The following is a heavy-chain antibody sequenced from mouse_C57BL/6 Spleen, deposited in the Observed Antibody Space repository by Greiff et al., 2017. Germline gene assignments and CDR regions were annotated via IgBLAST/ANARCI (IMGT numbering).Heavy chain of an antibody. D-gene: IGHD2-12*01. CDR3: ARVYDEGHYAMDY. CDR1: GYAFSSYW. J-gene: IGHJ4*01. Sequence: QVQLQQSGAELVKPGASVKISCKASGYAFSSYWMNWVKQRPGKGLEWLGQIYPGDGDTNYNGKFKGKATLTADKSSSTAYMQLSSLTSEDSAVNSCARVYDEGHYAMDYWGQGTSVTVSS. V-gene: IGHV1-80*01. CDR2: IYPGDGDT.